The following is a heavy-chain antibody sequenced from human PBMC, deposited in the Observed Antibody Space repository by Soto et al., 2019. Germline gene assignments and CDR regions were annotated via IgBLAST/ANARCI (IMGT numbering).Heavy chain of an antibody. J-gene: IGHJ4*02. CDR1: GGTFSTYT. V-gene: IGHV1-69*01. D-gene: IGHD6-19*01. CDR2: ITPILRTR. CDR3: ARDQAVAGFDV. Sequence: VQLLESGAAVKKPGSSVKVSCKASGGTFSTYTFTWVRQAPGQGLEWMGGITPILRTRHYAQKFQGRVTITADDSTRTLYMELSTLRSEDTAVYYCARDQAVAGFDVWGQGTLVTVSS.